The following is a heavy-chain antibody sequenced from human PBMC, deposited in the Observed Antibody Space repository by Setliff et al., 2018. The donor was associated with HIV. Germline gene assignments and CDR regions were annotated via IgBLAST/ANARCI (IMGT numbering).Heavy chain of an antibody. J-gene: IGHJ4*02. D-gene: IGHD2-2*01. CDR1: GFTFSSAW. V-gene: IGHV3-7*01. CDR2: ISPDGSAT. CDR3: VRVYDAVVLAGRL. Sequence: PGGSLRLSCAASGFTFSSAWMGWVRQAPAKGLEWVANISPDGSATYYVDSVEGRFTISRDQSKNTLYLQMSTLRPEDTAVYYCVRVYDAVVLAGRLWGQGTLVTVSS.